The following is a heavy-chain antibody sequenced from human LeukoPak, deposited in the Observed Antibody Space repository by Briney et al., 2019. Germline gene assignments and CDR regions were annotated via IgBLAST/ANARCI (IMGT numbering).Heavy chain of an antibody. Sequence: PGGSLRLSCAASGFTFSDYWMHWVRQAPGKGLVWVCRINPDGSSSSYADSVKGRFTISRDNAKHTLYLQMKSLRDEDTAVYYCSSPEADYWGQGTLVTVSS. CDR1: GFTFSDYW. V-gene: IGHV3-74*01. J-gene: IGHJ4*02. CDR2: INPDGSSS. CDR3: SSPEADY.